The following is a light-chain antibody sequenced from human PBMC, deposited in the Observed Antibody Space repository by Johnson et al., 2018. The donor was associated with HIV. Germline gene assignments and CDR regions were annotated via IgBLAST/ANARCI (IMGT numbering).Light chain of an antibody. Sequence: SVLTQPPSVSAAPGQKVTISCSGSSSNIGNNYVSWYQQLPVTAPKLLIYDNNKRPSGIPDRFSGSKSGTSATLGITGLQTGDEADYYCGTWDSSLMAGYVCGTWTKVTVL. V-gene: IGLV1-51*01. J-gene: IGLJ1*01. CDR2: DNN. CDR3: GTWDSSLMAGYV. CDR1: SSNIGNNY.